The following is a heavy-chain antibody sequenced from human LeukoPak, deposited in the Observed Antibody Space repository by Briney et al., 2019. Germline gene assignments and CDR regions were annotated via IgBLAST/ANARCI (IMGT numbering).Heavy chain of an antibody. J-gene: IGHJ6*03. CDR1: GFTFSTHA. Sequence: GGSLRLSCAASGFTFSTHAMSWVRQAPGKGLEWVSGISGSGGSTYYGDSVKGRFTISRDNSKNTLYLQMNSLGAEDTAVYHCAKDQRDSNYYYYYMDVWGKGTTVTVSS. CDR3: AKDQRDSNYYYYYMDV. CDR2: ISGSGGST. D-gene: IGHD4-11*01. V-gene: IGHV3-23*01.